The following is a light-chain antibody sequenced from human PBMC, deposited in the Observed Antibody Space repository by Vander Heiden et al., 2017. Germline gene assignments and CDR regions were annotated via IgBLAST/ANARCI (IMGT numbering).Light chain of an antibody. J-gene: IGLJ2*01. CDR3: QSADSSGTYVV. V-gene: IGLV3-25*03. CDR2: KDS. CDR1: ALPKQY. Sequence: SYELTQPPSVSVSPGQTARRTCPGDALPKQYAYWYQQTPGQAPVLVIYKDSERPSGIPERFSGSSSGTTVTLTISGVQAEDEADYYCQSADSSGTYVVFGGGTKLTVL.